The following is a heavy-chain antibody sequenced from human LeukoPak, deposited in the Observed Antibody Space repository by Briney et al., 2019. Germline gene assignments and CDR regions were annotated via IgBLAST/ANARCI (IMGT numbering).Heavy chain of an antibody. CDR3: TRGARGGGYEAFDF. Sequence: ALVKVSCKASGYTFNVYYIHWVRQAPGQGLEWMAWINPNSGGTDYADRFQGRVTVTRDTSISTGYMELTRLRSDDTAVYYCTRGARGGGYEAFDFWGQGTLVTVSS. V-gene: IGHV1-2*02. D-gene: IGHD5-12*01. J-gene: IGHJ4*02. CDR1: GYTFNVYY. CDR2: INPNSGGT.